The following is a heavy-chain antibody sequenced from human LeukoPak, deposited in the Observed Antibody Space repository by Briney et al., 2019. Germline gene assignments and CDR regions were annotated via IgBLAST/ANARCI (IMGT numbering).Heavy chain of an antibody. V-gene: IGHV3-53*01. D-gene: IGHD3-22*01. CDR2: IYSGGST. CDR1: GFTVSSNY. J-gene: IGHJ3*02. Sequence: GRSLRLSCAASGFTVSSNYMSWVRQAPGKGLEWVSVIYSGGSTYYADSVKGRFTISRDNSKNTLYLQMNSLRAEDTAVYYCARDGFSSGYPYDAFDIWGQGTMVTVPS. CDR3: ARDGFSSGYPYDAFDI.